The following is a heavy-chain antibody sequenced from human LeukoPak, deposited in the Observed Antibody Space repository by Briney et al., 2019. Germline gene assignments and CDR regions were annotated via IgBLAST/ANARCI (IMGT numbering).Heavy chain of an antibody. CDR3: ARGLHYYDSSGFNWFDP. Sequence: GGSLRLSCAASGFTFSSYWMSWVRQAPGKGLEWVANIKQDGSEKYYVDSVKGRFTISRDNAKNSLYLQMNSLRAEDTALYYCARGLHYYDSSGFNWFDPWGQGTLVTVSS. V-gene: IGHV3-7*03. J-gene: IGHJ5*02. CDR2: IKQDGSEK. D-gene: IGHD3-22*01. CDR1: GFTFSSYW.